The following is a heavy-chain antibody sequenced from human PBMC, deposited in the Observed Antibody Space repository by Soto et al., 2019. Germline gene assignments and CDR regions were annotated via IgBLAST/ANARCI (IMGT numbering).Heavy chain of an antibody. D-gene: IGHD2-15*01. V-gene: IGHV3-23*01. Sequence: GGSLRLSCAASGFTFNKYAMSWVRQAPGKGLEWVSGISDSGGLIYYAESVKGRFNMSRDNSKNTLYLQMNSLRAEDTAVYFCAKRHGIGLAAKNFDFWGQGALVTVSS. CDR1: GFTFNKYA. J-gene: IGHJ4*02. CDR3: AKRHGIGLAAKNFDF. CDR2: ISDSGGLI.